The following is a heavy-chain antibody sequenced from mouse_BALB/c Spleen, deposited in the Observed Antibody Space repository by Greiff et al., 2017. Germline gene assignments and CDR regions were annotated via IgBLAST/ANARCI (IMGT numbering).Heavy chain of an antibody. V-gene: IGHV14-3*02. CDR2: IDPANGNT. J-gene: IGHJ3*01. CDR3: ARDFAY. CDR1: GFNIKDTY. Sequence: EVKLVESGAELVKPGASVKLSCTASGFNIKDTYMHWVKQRPEQGLEWIGRIDPANGNTKYDPKFQGKATITADTSSNTAYLQLSSLTSEDTAVYYCARDFAYWGQGTLVTVSA.